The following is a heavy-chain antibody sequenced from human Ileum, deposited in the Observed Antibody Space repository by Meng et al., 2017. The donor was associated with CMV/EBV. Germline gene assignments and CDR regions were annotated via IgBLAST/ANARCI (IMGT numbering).Heavy chain of an antibody. CDR3: ARGIRELDQ. J-gene: IGHJ4*02. D-gene: IGHD5-24*01. Sequence: LSCTAYGFTFDDYGMSWVRQAPGKGLEWVSSIHWDGSRIGYADSLKGRFTISRDNAKNSLYMQMNSLRAEDTALYYCARGIRELDQWGQGTLVTVSS. CDR2: IHWDGSRI. CDR1: GFTFDDYG. V-gene: IGHV3-20*04.